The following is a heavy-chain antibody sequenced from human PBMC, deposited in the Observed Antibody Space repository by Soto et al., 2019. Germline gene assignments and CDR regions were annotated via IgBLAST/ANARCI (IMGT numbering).Heavy chain of an antibody. CDR2: IKSNIDGGTT. V-gene: IGHV3-15*07. Sequence: EVQLVESGGGLVKPGGSLRLSCAASGFTFSNAWMNWVRQAPGKGLEWVGRIKSNIDGGTTDYAAPVRGRFTISRDDSKNTVYLQMNSLKTEDTAVYYCTTTVSIGVSGYWSDYHGMDVWGQGTTVTVSS. J-gene: IGHJ6*02. D-gene: IGHD2-8*02. CDR1: GFTFSNAW. CDR3: TTTVSIGVSGYWSDYHGMDV.